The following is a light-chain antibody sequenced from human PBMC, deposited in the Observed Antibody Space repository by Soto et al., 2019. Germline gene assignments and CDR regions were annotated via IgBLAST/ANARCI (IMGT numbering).Light chain of an antibody. CDR2: GAS. Sequence: EIVLTHSPGTLSLSPGERATLSCRASQSVSSNYLAWYQQKPGQAPRLLIYGASSRATGIPDRFIGSGSGTDFTLTISRLEPEDFAVYYCQQYGGSPRVTFGGGTKVEIK. J-gene: IGKJ4*01. V-gene: IGKV3-20*01. CDR3: QQYGGSPRVT. CDR1: QSVSSNY.